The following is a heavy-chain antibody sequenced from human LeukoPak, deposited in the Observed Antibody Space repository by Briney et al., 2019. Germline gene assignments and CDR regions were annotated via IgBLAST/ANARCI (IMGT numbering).Heavy chain of an antibody. D-gene: IGHD1-1*01. V-gene: IGHV3-23*01. CDR3: AKNRGGTYKYYMDV. Sequence: GGSLRLSCAASGFTFNNYAMSWVRQAPGMGLEWPSYVSGSGGATYYAASVKGRFTISRDNSKNTVYLQMRSLRAEDTAVYYYAKNRGGTYKYYMDVWGNGTTVTVSS. CDR2: VSGSGGAT. J-gene: IGHJ6*03. CDR1: GFTFNNYA.